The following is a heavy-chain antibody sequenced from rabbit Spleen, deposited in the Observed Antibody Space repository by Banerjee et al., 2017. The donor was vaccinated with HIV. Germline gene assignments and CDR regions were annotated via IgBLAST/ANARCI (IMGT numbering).Heavy chain of an antibody. Sequence: QEQLVESGGGLVQPEGSLTLTCTASGFSFSDRDVMCWVRQAPGKGLQWIACINASTGKPVYATWASGRFTISRTSSTTVTLRMTSLTAADRATYFCARDLTSVVGWNFNLWGPGTLVTVS. CDR2: INASTGKP. CDR1: GFSFSDRDV. D-gene: IGHD1-1*01. CDR3: ARDLTSVVGWNFNL. V-gene: IGHV1S45*01. J-gene: IGHJ4*01.